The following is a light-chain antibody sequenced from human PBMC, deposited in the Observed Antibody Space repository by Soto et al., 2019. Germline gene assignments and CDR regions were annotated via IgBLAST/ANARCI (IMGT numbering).Light chain of an antibody. V-gene: IGKV1D-8*03. CDR3: HQSYSTPQT. CDR1: QSISSY. J-gene: IGKJ1*01. CDR2: AAS. Sequence: IWMTQSPSLISASTGDSIPISCLMSQSISSYLAWYQQKPGKVPKLLIYAASSLRSGIPSRISGSGSGTDFTLTINSLQPEDFATYYCHQSYSTPQTFGQGTKVDIK.